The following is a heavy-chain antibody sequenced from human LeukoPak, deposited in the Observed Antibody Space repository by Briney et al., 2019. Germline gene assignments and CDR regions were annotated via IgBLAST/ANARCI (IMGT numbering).Heavy chain of an antibody. D-gene: IGHD4/OR15-4a*01. V-gene: IGHV4-59*01. CDR3: ARDTYDFGGQSEDYFDS. Sequence: SETLSLTCSVSGDSMGTNYWSWIRQRPGKGLEWIGYAHSSGHTRPIPSLQSRVSISVDMSKKHLSLRLTSVTAADTAVYYCARDTYDFGGQSEDYFDSWGQGTMVLVSS. J-gene: IGHJ3*01. CDR1: GDSMGTNY. CDR2: AHSSGHT.